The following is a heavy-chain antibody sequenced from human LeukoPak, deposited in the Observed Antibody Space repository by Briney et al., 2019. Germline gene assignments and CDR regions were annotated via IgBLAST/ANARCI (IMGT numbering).Heavy chain of an antibody. V-gene: IGHV3-43*02. CDR2: ISGDGGST. CDR3: AKGYYYDSSGLFDY. Sequence: GGSLRLSCAASGFTFDDYAMHWVRQAPGEGLEWVSLISGDGGSTYYADSVKGRFTISRDDSKNSLYLQMNSLRTEDTALYYCAKGYYYDSSGLFDYWGQGTLVTVSS. J-gene: IGHJ4*02. CDR1: GFTFDDYA. D-gene: IGHD3-22*01.